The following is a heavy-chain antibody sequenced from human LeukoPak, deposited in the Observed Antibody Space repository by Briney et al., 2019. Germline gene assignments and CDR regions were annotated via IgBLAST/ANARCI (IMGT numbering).Heavy chain of an antibody. CDR2: IYWDDDK. CDR1: GFSLSTRGVG. CDR3: AHRRKNYYGSSGYVDY. V-gene: IGHV2-5*02. D-gene: IGHD3-22*01. Sequence: SGPTLVKPTQTLTLTCTFSGFSLSTRGVGVGWIRQPPGKALEWLAVIYWDDDKRYSPSLKSRLTITKDTSKNQVVLTMTNMDPVDTATYYCAHRRKNYYGSSGYVDYWGQGTLVTVSS. J-gene: IGHJ4*02.